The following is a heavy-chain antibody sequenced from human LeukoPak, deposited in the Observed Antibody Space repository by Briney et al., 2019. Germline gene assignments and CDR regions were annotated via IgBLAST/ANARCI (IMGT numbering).Heavy chain of an antibody. Sequence: GGSLRLSCAASGFTFSSYAMSWVRQAPGKGLEWVSAIGGSGGSTYYADSVKGRFTISRDNSKNTLYLQMNSLRAEDTAVYYCAKDVYGSGSSDYWGQGTLVTVSS. V-gene: IGHV3-23*01. CDR1: GFTFSSYA. D-gene: IGHD3-10*01. CDR3: AKDVYGSGSSDY. J-gene: IGHJ4*02. CDR2: IGGSGGST.